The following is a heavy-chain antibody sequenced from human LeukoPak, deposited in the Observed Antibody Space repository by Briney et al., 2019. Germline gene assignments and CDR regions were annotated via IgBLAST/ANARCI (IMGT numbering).Heavy chain of an antibody. CDR1: GDTLTELS. CDR3: ARVLWGYGDYEEVYFDY. Sequence: GASVKVSCKVSGDTLTELSMHWVRQAPGKGLEWMGSFDPEDDETTYAQKFQGRVTMTEDTSTDIAYMELNSLRAEDTAVYYCARVLWGYGDYEEVYFDYWGQGTLVTVSS. D-gene: IGHD4-17*01. CDR2: FDPEDDET. V-gene: IGHV1-24*01. J-gene: IGHJ4*02.